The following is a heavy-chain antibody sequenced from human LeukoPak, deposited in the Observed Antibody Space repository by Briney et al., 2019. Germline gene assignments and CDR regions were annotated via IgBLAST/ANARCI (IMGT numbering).Heavy chain of an antibody. Sequence: GGSLRLSCGASGFTLSSYWMHWVRQAPGKGLVWVSTIKSDGRSASYADSVRGRFTISRDNAKNTVFLQMGSLGAEDTAVYYCARDNSSVFDHWGQGALVTVSS. CDR2: IKSDGRSA. V-gene: IGHV3-74*01. CDR3: ARDNSSVFDH. D-gene: IGHD6-6*01. CDR1: GFTLSSYW. J-gene: IGHJ4*02.